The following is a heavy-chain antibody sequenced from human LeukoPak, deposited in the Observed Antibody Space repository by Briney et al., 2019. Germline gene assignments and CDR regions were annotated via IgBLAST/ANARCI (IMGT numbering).Heavy chain of an antibody. J-gene: IGHJ3*01. Sequence: SGGSLRLPCAASGFTFSSYWMTWVRQAPGKGLEWVANIKQHGGEKYYVDSVKGRFTISRDNAKNSLYLQMNSLRAEDTAVYYCARSGLYQKWADVDAFDFWGQGTMVTVSS. CDR2: IKQHGGEK. D-gene: IGHD2-2*01. V-gene: IGHV3-7*01. CDR1: GFTFSSYW. CDR3: ARSGLYQKWADVDAFDF.